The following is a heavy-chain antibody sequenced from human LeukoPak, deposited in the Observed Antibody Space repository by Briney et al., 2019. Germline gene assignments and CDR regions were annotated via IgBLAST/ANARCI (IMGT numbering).Heavy chain of an antibody. D-gene: IGHD3-22*01. V-gene: IGHV3-53*01. J-gene: IGHJ4*02. Sequence: PGGSLRHSCAASGFSVSSNYVSWVRQAPGKGLEWVSVIYSGGTTYYADSIKGRFTISRDNSKNTLYLQMNSLRAEDTAVYYCAGRYDSSGYPLHWGQGTLVTVSS. CDR3: AGRYDSSGYPLH. CDR2: IYSGGTT. CDR1: GFSVSSNY.